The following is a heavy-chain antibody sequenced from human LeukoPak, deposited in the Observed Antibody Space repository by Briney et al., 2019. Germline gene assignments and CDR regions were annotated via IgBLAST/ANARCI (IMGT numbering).Heavy chain of an antibody. Sequence: ASVKVSCKASGYTFTSYAMHWVRQAPGQRLEWMGWSNAGNGNTKYSQEFQGRVTITRDTSASTAYLQWSSLKASDTAMYYCARLNYDFWSGYYEAYYYYMDVWGKGTTVTVSS. V-gene: IGHV1-3*02. CDR3: ARLNYDFWSGYYEAYYYYMDV. CDR2: SNAGNGNT. D-gene: IGHD3-3*01. CDR1: GYTFTSYA. J-gene: IGHJ6*03.